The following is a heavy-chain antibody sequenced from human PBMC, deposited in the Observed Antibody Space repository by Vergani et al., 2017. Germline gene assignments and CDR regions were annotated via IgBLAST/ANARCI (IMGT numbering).Heavy chain of an antibody. CDR2: NYYSGST. Sequence: QVQLQESGPGLVKPSQTLSLTCTVSGGSISSGGYYWSWIRQHPGKGLEWIGSNYYSGSTYYNPSLKSRVTISVDTSKNQFSLKLSSVTAADTAVYYCARRPSGGGSEGFFDYWGQGTLVTVSS. CDR1: GGSISSGGYY. D-gene: IGHD2-15*01. J-gene: IGHJ4*02. V-gene: IGHV4-31*03. CDR3: ARRPSGGGSEGFFDY.